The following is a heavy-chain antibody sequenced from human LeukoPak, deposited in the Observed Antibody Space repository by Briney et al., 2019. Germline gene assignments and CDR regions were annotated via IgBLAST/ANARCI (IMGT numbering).Heavy chain of an antibody. J-gene: IGHJ4*02. D-gene: IGHD3-10*01. CDR2: IWYDGSNE. V-gene: IGHV3-33*06. CDR1: GFIFSSYG. Sequence: GGSLRLSCAASGFIFSSYGMHWVRQAPGKGLEWVAVIWYDGSNEYYADSVKGRFTISRDNSKNTLYLQMNSLRAEDTAVYYCVKDSSSGSYFDYWGQGTLVTVSS. CDR3: VKDSSSGSYFDY.